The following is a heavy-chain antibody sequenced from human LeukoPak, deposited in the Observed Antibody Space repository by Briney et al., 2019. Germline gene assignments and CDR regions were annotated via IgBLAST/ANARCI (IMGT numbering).Heavy chain of an antibody. V-gene: IGHV4-4*07. D-gene: IGHD4-23*01. CDR2: IYNSGST. Sequence: SETLSLTCTVSGGSISSYYWSWIRQPAGKGLEWIGHIYNSGSTHYNPSLKSRVTMSVGTSKNQFSLKLSSVTAADTAVYYCARDPPLGFYGGNSRRYWYFDLWGRGTLVTVSS. J-gene: IGHJ2*01. CDR3: ARDPPLGFYGGNSRRYWYFDL. CDR1: GGSISSYY.